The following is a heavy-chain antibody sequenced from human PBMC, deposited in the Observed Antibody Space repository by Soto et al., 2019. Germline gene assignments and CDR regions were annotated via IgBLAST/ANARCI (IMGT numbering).Heavy chain of an antibody. CDR3: ARDNCSSTSCYIGWNWFDP. CDR2: INAGNGNT. V-gene: IGHV1-3*01. Sequence: GASVKVSCKASGYTFTSYAMHWVRQAPGQRLEWMGWINAGNGNTEYSQKFQGRVTITRDTSASTAYMELSSLRSEDTAVYYCARDNCSSTSCYIGWNWFDPWGQGTLVTVSS. D-gene: IGHD2-2*02. J-gene: IGHJ5*02. CDR1: GYTFTSYA.